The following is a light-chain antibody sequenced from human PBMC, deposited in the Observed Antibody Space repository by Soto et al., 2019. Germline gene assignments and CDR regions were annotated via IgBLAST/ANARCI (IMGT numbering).Light chain of an antibody. J-gene: IGKJ4*01. Sequence: ETVMTQSPGTLSVSLGERATLSCRASQSVSIHLAWYQQKPGQAPRLLIYGASTRATGIPARFSGSGSGTEFTLTISSLQSEDFAVYYCQEYNNWHPITFGGGTKVDIK. V-gene: IGKV3-15*01. CDR2: GAS. CDR1: QSVSIH. CDR3: QEYNNWHPIT.